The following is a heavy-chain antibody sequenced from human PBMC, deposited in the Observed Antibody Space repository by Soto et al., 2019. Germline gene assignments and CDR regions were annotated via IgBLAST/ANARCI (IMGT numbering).Heavy chain of an antibody. V-gene: IGHV3-48*03. D-gene: IGHD4-17*01. J-gene: IGHJ5*02. CDR1: GFTFSSYE. CDR2: ISSSGSTI. Sequence: EVQLVESGGGLVQPGGSLRLSCAASGFTFSSYEMNWVRQAPGKGLEWVSYISSSGSTIYYADSVKGRFTISRDNAKNSLYLELKSLRAEDTAVYYCARDYGDYQNWFDPWGQGTLVTVSS. CDR3: ARDYGDYQNWFDP.